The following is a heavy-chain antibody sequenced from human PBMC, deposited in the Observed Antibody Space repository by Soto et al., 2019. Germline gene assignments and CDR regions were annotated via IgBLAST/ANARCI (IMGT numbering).Heavy chain of an antibody. V-gene: IGHV3-33*01. J-gene: IGHJ4*02. D-gene: IGHD4-17*01. CDR2: IWYDGSKN. Sequence: QVPLVESGGGVVQPGRSLRLSCAASGFTFSSYVMHWVRQAPGKGLEWVAVIWYDGSKNYYADSVKGRFTISRDNSKNALYMQMNGLRPENTAVYHCARDRLRSGDYMGTCGNWGQGTLVSASA. CDR3: ARDRLRSGDYMGTCGN. CDR1: GFTFSSYV.